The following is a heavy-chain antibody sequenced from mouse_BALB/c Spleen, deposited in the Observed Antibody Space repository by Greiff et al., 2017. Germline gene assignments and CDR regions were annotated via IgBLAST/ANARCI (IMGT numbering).Heavy chain of an antibody. D-gene: IGHD2-4*01. CDR2: IRLKSNNYAT. J-gene: IGHJ2*01. Sequence: EVKLEESGGGLVQPGGSMKLSCVASGFTFSNYWMNWVRQSPEKGLEWVAEIRLKSNNYATHYAESVKGRFTISRDDSKSSVYLQMNNLRAEDTGIYYCTRRDDYDGYFDYWGQGTTLTVSS. CDR1: GFTFSNYW. CDR3: TRRDDYDGYFDY. V-gene: IGHV6-6*02.